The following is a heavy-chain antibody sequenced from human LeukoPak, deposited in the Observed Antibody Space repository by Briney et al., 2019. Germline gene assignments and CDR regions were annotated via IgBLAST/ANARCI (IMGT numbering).Heavy chain of an antibody. D-gene: IGHD3-10*01. V-gene: IGHV3-21*01. Sequence: GGSLRLSCAASGFTFNSYSMNWVRQAPGKGLEWVSSISGSNSYIYYADSMKGRFTISRDNAKNSLYLQMNSLRAEDTAVYYCARTRAALRASLRPYADIWGQGTMVTVSS. CDR2: ISGSNSYI. CDR3: ARTRAALRASLRPYADI. J-gene: IGHJ3*02. CDR1: GFTFNSYS.